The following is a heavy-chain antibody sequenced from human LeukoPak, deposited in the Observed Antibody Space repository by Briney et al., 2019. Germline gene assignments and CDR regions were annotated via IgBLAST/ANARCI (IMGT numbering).Heavy chain of an antibody. CDR1: GFTFSSYS. Sequence: GGSLRLSCAASGFTFSSYSMNWVRQAPGKGLGWVSYISSSSSTIYYADSVKGRFTISTDNAKNSLYLQMNSLRAEDTAVYCCARDRYSPFDYWGQGTLATVSS. CDR3: ARDRYSPFDY. CDR2: ISSSSSTI. J-gene: IGHJ4*02. D-gene: IGHD1-1*01. V-gene: IGHV3-48*01.